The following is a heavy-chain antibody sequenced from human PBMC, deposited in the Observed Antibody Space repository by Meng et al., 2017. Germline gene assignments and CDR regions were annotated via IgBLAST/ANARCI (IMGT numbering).Heavy chain of an antibody. D-gene: IGHD7-27*01. V-gene: IGHV4-4*02. CDR1: GGSISSSNW. Sequence: QAARQETGPRLCKPSGTLPLTCAVSGGSISSSNWWSWVRQPPGKGLEWIGEIYHSGSTNYNPSLKSRVTISVDKSKNQFSLKLSSVTAADTAVYYCARIGDWGSTRYFDYWGQGTLVTVSS. CDR2: IYHSGST. J-gene: IGHJ4*02. CDR3: ARIGDWGSTRYFDY.